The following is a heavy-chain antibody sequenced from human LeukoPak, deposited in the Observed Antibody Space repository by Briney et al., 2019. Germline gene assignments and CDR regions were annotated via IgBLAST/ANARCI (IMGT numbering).Heavy chain of an antibody. V-gene: IGHV3-48*01. CDR3: ARDPWTRYYFDF. CDR2: ISSGRTTI. CDR1: GFIFSSYS. Sequence: GRSLRLSCAASGFIFSSYSMNWVRQTPGKGLEWISYISSGRTTIYYADSVKGRFTISRDNAKNSLYLQMNSLRAEDTAVYYCARDPWTRYYFDFWGQGTLVTVSS. J-gene: IGHJ4*02. D-gene: IGHD3-9*01.